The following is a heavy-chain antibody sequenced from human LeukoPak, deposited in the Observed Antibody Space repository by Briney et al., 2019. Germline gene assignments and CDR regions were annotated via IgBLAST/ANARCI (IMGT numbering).Heavy chain of an antibody. CDR3: ARDTGSSGWYDY. D-gene: IGHD6-19*01. CDR1: GYTFTGYY. J-gene: IGHJ4*02. V-gene: IGHV1-2*06. Sequence: ASVKVSCKASGYTFTGYYMHWVRQAPGQGLEWMGRINPNSGGTNYAQKLQGRVTMTTDTSTSTAYMELRSLRSDDTAVYYCARDTGSSGWYDYWGQGTLVTVSS. CDR2: INPNSGGT.